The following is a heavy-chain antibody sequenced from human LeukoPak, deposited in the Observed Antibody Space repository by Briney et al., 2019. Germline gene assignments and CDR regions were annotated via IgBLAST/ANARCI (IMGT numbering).Heavy chain of an antibody. CDR3: ARWGGSGSYSKDAFDI. V-gene: IGHV1-8*02. J-gene: IGHJ3*02. Sequence: ASVKVSCKASGYTFTSYGISWVRQAPGQGLEWMGWMNPNSGNTGYAQKFQGRVTMTRNTSISTAYMELSSLRSEDTAVYYCARWGGSGSYSKDAFDIWGQGTMVTVSS. CDR2: MNPNSGNT. CDR1: GYTFTSYG. D-gene: IGHD3-10*01.